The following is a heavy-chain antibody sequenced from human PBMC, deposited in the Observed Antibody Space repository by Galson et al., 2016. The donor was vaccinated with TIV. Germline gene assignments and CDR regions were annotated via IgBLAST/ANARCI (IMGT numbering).Heavy chain of an antibody. CDR2: IIPIHGLS. CDR1: GDTFSNYV. J-gene: IGHJ4*02. CDR3: ARDVPCGGDCYFFDL. Sequence: SVKVSCKASGDTFSNYVISWVRQAPGQGLECMGGIIPIHGLSNHAQKFQGRLTVAADELTSTVYMELSSLTSEDTAVYYCARDVPCGGDCYFFDLWGQGTRVTVSS. V-gene: IGHV1-69*10. D-gene: IGHD2-21*02.